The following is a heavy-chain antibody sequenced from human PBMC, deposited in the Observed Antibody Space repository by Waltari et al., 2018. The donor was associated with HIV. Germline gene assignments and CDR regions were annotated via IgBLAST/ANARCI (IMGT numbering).Heavy chain of an antibody. CDR3: ARVGYYDCWSGYLRAPEYYYGMDV. CDR2: IYHSGST. D-gene: IGHD3-3*01. V-gene: IGHV4-4*02. CDR1: GGSISSSNW. J-gene: IGHJ6*02. Sequence: QVQLQESGPGLVKPSGTLSLTCAVSGGSISSSNWWSWVRQPPGKGLEWIGEIYHSGSTNYNPSLKSRVTISVDKSKNQFSLKLSSVTAADTAVYYCARVGYYDCWSGYLRAPEYYYGMDVWGQGTTVTVSS.